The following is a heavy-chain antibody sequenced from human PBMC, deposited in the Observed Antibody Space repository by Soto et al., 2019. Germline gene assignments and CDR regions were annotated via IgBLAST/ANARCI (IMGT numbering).Heavy chain of an antibody. V-gene: IGHV6-1*01. CDR3: ARDVVSTTSGMDV. CDR1: GDSVSNDNAA. J-gene: IGHJ6*02. Sequence: SQTLSLTCAISGDSVSNDNAAWNWIRQSPSRGLEWLGRTYYRSNWYSNYAVSVRSRITINADTSKNQYSLRLKTVTPEDTAVYYCARDVVSTTSGMDVWGQGTTITVSS. D-gene: IGHD2-15*01. CDR2: TYYRSNWYS.